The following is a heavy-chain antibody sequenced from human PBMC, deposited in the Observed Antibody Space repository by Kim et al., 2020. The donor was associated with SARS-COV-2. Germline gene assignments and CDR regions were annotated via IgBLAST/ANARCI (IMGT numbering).Heavy chain of an antibody. CDR2: IYYSGST. CDR3: ARDQGSGYYGSGSYLPQAFDI. V-gene: IGHV4-31*03. Sequence: SETLSLTCTVSGGSISSGGYYWSWIRQHPGKGLEWIGYIYYSGSTYYNPSLKSRVTISVDTSKNQFSLKLSSVTAADTAVYYCARDQGSGYYGSGSYLPQAFDIWGQGTMVTVSS. J-gene: IGHJ3*02. CDR1: GGSISSGGYY. D-gene: IGHD3-10*01.